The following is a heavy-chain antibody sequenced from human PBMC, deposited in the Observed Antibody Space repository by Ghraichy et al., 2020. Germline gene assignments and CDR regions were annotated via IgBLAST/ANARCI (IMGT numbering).Heavy chain of an antibody. CDR1: GFTFSTYS. CDR3: ARDLGYLVTPGDY. V-gene: IGHV3-21*01. CDR2: ISSSSSYI. Sequence: GGSLRLSCAASGFTFSTYSMNWVRQAPGKGLEWVSSISSSSSYIYYADSVKGRFTICRDNAKNSLDLQMNSLRAEDTAVYYCARDLGYLVTPGDYWGQGTLVTVSS. J-gene: IGHJ4*02. D-gene: IGHD4-23*01.